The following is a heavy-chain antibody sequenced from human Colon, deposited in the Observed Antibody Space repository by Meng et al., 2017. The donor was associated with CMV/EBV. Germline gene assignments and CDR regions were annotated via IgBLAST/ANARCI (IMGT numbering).Heavy chain of an antibody. Sequence: GESLKISCAASGLTFNGYGLNWVRQAPGKGLEWVAFIGSDGSIKRYADSVKGRFNISRDNSKTTLWLQMHSLRPEDTALYYCAREGFSNFDYWGQGTLVTVSS. V-gene: IGHV3-30*02. D-gene: IGHD4-11*01. CDR1: GLTFNGYG. CDR3: AREGFSNFDY. J-gene: IGHJ4*02. CDR2: IGSDGSIK.